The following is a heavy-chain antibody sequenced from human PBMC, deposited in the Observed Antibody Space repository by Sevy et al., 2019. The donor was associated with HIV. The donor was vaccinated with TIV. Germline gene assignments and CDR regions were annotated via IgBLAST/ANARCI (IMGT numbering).Heavy chain of an antibody. CDR1: GFTFSNHW. D-gene: IGHD3-22*01. CDR3: ARAEQVTMLVVFGGLYFDS. CDR2: IKQDESEK. J-gene: IGHJ4*02. Sequence: GGSLRLSCVVSGFTFSNHWMTWVRQAPGKGLEWVANIKQDESEKYYVDSVKGRFTISRDNAKNSLYLQMNSLRADDTAVYYCARAEQVTMLVVFGGLYFDSWGQGTLVTVSS. V-gene: IGHV3-7*01.